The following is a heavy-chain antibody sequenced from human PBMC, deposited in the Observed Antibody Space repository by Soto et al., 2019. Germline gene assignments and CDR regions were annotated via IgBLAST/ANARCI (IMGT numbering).Heavy chain of an antibody. CDR1: GGSISSGGYS. J-gene: IGHJ6*02. V-gene: IGHV4-30-2*01. Sequence: PSETLSLTCAVSGGSISSGGYSWSWIRQPPGKGLEWIGYTYDSGTTYYNPSLKSRVTISVDTSKNHFSLKLSSVTAAETAVYYCARAHNGDSGYGMAVWGQGTTVPVSS. D-gene: IGHD4-17*01. CDR3: ARAHNGDSGYGMAV. CDR2: TYDSGTT.